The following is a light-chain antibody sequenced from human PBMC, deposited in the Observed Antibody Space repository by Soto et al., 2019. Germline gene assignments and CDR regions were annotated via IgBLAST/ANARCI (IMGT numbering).Light chain of an antibody. V-gene: IGKV3-15*01. CDR3: QQYNNWPG. J-gene: IGKJ1*01. CDR2: GIS. Sequence: EIVMTQSHATLSVSPGERATLSCRVSQSVTTNLAWYRQKPGQAPRLLIYGISTRATGIPTRFSGSGSGTEFTLTISSLQSEDFAVYYCQQYNNWPGFGQGTKV. CDR1: QSVTTN.